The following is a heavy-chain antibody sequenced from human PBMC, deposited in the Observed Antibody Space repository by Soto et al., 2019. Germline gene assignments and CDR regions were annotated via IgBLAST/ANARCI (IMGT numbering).Heavy chain of an antibody. D-gene: IGHD2-2*01. V-gene: IGHV5-51*01. J-gene: IGHJ4*02. CDR3: ATGRSSHWFDY. CDR2: SHSDNYNA. Sequence: GDSLKISCKRSGYSVSTSSIGWVRQMPGKGRERVGHSHSDNYNARSSPSFQGRVTISVDQSLSTTYLEWSSLKATDTAFYYCATGRSSHWFDYWGQGTL. CDR1: GYSVSTSS.